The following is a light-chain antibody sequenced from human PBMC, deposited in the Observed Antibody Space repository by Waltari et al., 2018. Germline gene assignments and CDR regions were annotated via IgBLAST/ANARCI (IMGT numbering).Light chain of an antibody. J-gene: IGKJ2*01. Sequence: DIVMTQSPDSLAVSLGERATINCKSSQSVPSNSHSKNYLAWYQQKPGQPPKLLIYWASTRESGVPDRFSGSGSGTDFTLTISSLQAEDVAVYYCQQYDSPPYAFGQGTKLEIK. CDR1: QSVPSNSHSKNY. CDR2: WAS. CDR3: QQYDSPPYA. V-gene: IGKV4-1*01.